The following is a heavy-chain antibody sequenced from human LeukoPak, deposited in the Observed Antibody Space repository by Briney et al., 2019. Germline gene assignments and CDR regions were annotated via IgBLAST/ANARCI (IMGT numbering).Heavy chain of an antibody. J-gene: IGHJ4*02. CDR2: ISAYNGNT. CDR3: ATRAVAGGAEARDLVDY. Sequence: ASVKVSCKASGYTFTSYGISWVRQAPGQGLEWMGRISAYNGNTNYAQKLQGRVTMTTDTSTSTAYMELRSLRSDDTAVYYCATRAVAGGAEARDLVDYWGQGTLVTVSS. V-gene: IGHV1-18*01. D-gene: IGHD6-19*01. CDR1: GYTFTSYG.